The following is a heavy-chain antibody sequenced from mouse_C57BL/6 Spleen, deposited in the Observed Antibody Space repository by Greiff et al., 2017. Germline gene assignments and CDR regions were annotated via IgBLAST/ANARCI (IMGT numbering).Heavy chain of an antibody. CDR3: AGGGYDDGAWFAY. CDR1: GFTFSDYY. J-gene: IGHJ3*01. D-gene: IGHD2-2*01. CDR2: ISNGGGST. V-gene: IGHV5-12*01. Sequence: EVMLVESGGGLVQPGGSLKLSCAASGFTFSDYYMYWVRQTPEKRLEWVAYISNGGGSTYYPDTVKGRFTISRDNAKNTLYLQMSRLKSEDTAMYYCAGGGYDDGAWFAYWGQGTLVTVSA.